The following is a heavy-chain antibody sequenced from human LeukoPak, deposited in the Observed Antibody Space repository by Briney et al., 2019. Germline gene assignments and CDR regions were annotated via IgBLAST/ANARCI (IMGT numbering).Heavy chain of an antibody. CDR2: INPNSGDT. D-gene: IGHD3-22*01. J-gene: IGHJ3*02. Sequence: EASVKVSCKVSGYTFTGYYIHWVRQAPGQGLEWMGWINPNSGDTNYAQKFQGRVTMTRDTSISTAYMELSRLRSDDTAVYYCARDGHRRYYYDSSGREHAFDIWGQGTMVTVSS. CDR3: ARDGHRRYYYDSSGREHAFDI. CDR1: GYTFTGYY. V-gene: IGHV1-2*02.